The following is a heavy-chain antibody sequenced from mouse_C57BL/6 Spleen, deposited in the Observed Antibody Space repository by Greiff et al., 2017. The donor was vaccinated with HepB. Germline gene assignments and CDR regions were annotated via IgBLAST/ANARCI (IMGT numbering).Heavy chain of an antibody. CDR3: ARDPDSSGY. D-gene: IGHD3-2*02. Sequence: DVQLQESGPGLVKPSQSLSLTCSVTGYSITSGYYWNWIRQFPGNKLEWMGYISYDGSNNYNPSLKNRISITRDTSKNQFFLKLNSVTTEDTATYYCARDPDSSGYWGQGTLVTVSA. CDR2: ISYDGSN. CDR1: GYSITSGYY. V-gene: IGHV3-6*01. J-gene: IGHJ3*01.